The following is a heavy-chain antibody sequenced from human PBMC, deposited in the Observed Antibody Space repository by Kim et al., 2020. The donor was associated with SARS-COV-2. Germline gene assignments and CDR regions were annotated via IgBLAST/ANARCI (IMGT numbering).Heavy chain of an antibody. CDR3: ARDPPSGSYAVIHYYYYGMDV. CDR2: ISSSSSTI. D-gene: IGHD1-26*01. Sequence: GGSLRLSCAASGFTFSSYSMNWVRQAPGKGLEWVSYISSSSSTIYYADSVKGRFTISRDNAKNSLYLQMNSLRDEDTAVYYCARDPPSGSYAVIHYYYYGMDVWGQGTTVTVSS. J-gene: IGHJ6*02. V-gene: IGHV3-48*02. CDR1: GFTFSSYS.